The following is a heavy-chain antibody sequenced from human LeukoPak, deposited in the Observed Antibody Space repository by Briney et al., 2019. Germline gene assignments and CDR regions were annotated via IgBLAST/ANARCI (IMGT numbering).Heavy chain of an antibody. V-gene: IGHV5-51*01. CDR2: IYPGDSVT. D-gene: IGHD6-13*01. Sequence: GESLKISCKGSGYSFISYWIGWVRQMPGKGLEWMGIIYPGDSVTRYNTSFQGQVTISADQSISTAYLQWSSLKASDSAIYYCARTHSSTWYGPDWFDPWGQGTLVTVSS. CDR1: GYSFISYW. J-gene: IGHJ5*02. CDR3: ARTHSSTWYGPDWFDP.